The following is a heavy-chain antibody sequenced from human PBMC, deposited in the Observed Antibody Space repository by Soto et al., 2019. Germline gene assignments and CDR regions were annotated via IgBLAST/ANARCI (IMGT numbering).Heavy chain of an antibody. Sequence: SETLSLTCTVSGGSISSYYWSLIRQPPGKGLEWIGYIYYNGGSTNYNPSLKTRVTISVDTSKNQFSLKLSSVTAADTAVYYCARRYGDYFDYWGQRTLVTVSS. CDR3: ARRYGDYFDY. D-gene: IGHD4-17*01. J-gene: IGHJ4*02. CDR2: IYYNGGST. V-gene: IGHV4-59*08. CDR1: GGSISSYY.